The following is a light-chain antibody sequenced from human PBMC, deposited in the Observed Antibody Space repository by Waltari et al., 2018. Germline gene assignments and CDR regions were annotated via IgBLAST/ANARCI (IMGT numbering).Light chain of an antibody. V-gene: IGLV2-11*01. Sequence: QSALTQPRSVSGSPGQSVTISCTGTSSDVGSYKYVSWFQQHPGKAPKLMIYDVTKRPSGVPDRFSGSKSGITASLTISGLQADDEADYYCCSYAGSYTLGVFGGGTKLTVL. CDR1: SSDVGSYKY. CDR2: DVT. J-gene: IGLJ3*02. CDR3: CSYAGSYTLGV.